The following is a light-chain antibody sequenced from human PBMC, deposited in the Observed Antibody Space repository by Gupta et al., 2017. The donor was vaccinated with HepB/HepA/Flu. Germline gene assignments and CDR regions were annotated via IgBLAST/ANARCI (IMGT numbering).Light chain of an antibody. CDR1: KLGDKY. V-gene: IGLV3-1*01. CDR2: QDS. Sequence: SYELTQPPSVSVSPGQTASITCSGDKLGDKYACWYQQKPGQSPVLGIYQDSKRPSGIPERFSGSNSGNTETMNISGTQAMDDSDYYCQEWDSSTVVFGGGTKLTVL. J-gene: IGLJ2*01. CDR3: QEWDSSTVV.